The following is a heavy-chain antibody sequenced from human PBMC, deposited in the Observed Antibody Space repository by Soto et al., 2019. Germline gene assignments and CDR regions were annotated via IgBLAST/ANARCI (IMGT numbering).Heavy chain of an antibody. V-gene: IGHV1-69*13. CDR1: GGTFSSYA. J-gene: IGHJ5*01. D-gene: IGHD5-18*01. Sequence: SVKVSCKASGGTFSSYAISWVRQAPGQGLEWMGGIIPIFGTANYAQKFQGRVTITADESTSTAYMELSSLRSEDTAVYYCARDGRRQLWSNWFDFWGQGTLVTVSS. CDR2: IIPIFGTA. CDR3: ARDGRRQLWSNWFDF.